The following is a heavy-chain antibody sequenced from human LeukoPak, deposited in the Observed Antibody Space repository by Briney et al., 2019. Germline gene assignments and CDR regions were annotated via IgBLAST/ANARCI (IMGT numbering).Heavy chain of an antibody. CDR1: GGSISSGSYY. CDR2: IYTSGST. J-gene: IGHJ3*02. Sequence: PSETLSLTCTVSGGSISSGSYYWSWIRQPAGKGLEWIGRIYTSGSTNYNPSLKSRVTISVDTSKNQFSLKLSSVTAADTAVYYCAREVVYYDFWSGSPGAFDIWGQGTMVTVSS. CDR3: AREVVYYDFWSGSPGAFDI. D-gene: IGHD3-3*01. V-gene: IGHV4-61*02.